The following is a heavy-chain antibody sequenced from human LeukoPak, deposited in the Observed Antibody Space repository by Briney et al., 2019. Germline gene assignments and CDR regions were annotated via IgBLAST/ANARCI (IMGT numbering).Heavy chain of an antibody. D-gene: IGHD1-26*01. CDR1: GFTFSSYG. J-gene: IGHJ4*02. Sequence: GGSLRLSCAASGFTFSSYGMSWVRQAPGKGLEWVSAISGSGGSTYYADSVKGRFTISRDNSKNTLYLQMNSLRAEDTAVYYCAKGGALVGIFDYWGQGTLVTVSS. CDR2: ISGSGGST. V-gene: IGHV3-23*01. CDR3: AKGGALVGIFDY.